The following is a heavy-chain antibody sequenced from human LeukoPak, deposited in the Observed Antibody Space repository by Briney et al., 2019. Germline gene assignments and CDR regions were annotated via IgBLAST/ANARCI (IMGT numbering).Heavy chain of an antibody. J-gene: IGHJ5*02. V-gene: IGHV1-2*02. CDR2: INPNSGGT. D-gene: IGHD5-18*01. CDR3: AGDFRAAMVSDWFDP. Sequence: GASVKVSCKASGYTFTGYYMHWVRQAPGQGLEWMGWINPNSGGTNYAQKFQGRVTMTRDTSISTAYMELSRLRSDDTAVYYCAGDFRAAMVSDWFDPWGQGTLVTVSS. CDR1: GYTFTGYY.